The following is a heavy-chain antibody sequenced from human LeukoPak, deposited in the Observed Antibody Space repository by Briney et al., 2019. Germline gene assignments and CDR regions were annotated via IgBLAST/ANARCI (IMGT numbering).Heavy chain of an antibody. CDR2: IYYSGST. CDR1: GGSISSYY. CDR3: ARVLEGTLDY. D-gene: IGHD1-1*01. J-gene: IGHJ4*02. V-gene: IGHV4-59*01. Sequence: SETLSLTCTVSGGSISSYYWSWIRQPPGKGLEWIGYIYYSGSTNYNPSLKSRVTISADTSKNQFSLKLSSVTAADTAVYYCARVLEGTLDYWGQGTLVTVSS.